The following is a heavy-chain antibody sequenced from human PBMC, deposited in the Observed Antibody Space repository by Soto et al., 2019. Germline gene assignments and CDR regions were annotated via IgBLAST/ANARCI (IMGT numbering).Heavy chain of an antibody. CDR2: IKSKADGGTT. V-gene: IGHV3-15*01. J-gene: IGHJ4*02. CDR1: GFTFTNAW. D-gene: IGHD5-12*01. CDR3: TTNKQEDHPPWLYYFYY. Sequence: EVQLVESGGGLVKPGGSLRLSCAAAGFTFTNAWMSWVRQAPGKGLEWVGRIKSKADGGTTDYAAPVKGRFTISRDDSKNTFYLQVNSLKAEDTAFYYCTTNKQEDHPPWLYYFYYWGQGTLVTVSS.